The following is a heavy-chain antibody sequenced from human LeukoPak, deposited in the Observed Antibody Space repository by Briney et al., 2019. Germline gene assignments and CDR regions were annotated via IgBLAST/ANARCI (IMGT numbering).Heavy chain of an antibody. Sequence: SVKVSCKASGGTFSSYAISWVQQAPGQGLEWMGRIIPILGIANYAQKFQGRVTITADKSTSTAYMELSSLRSEDTAVYYCARDPLNYCSGGSCYYYYGMDVWGQGTTVTVSS. CDR2: IIPILGIA. CDR1: GGTFSSYA. CDR3: ARDPLNYCSGGSCYYYYGMDV. D-gene: IGHD2-15*01. V-gene: IGHV1-69*04. J-gene: IGHJ6*02.